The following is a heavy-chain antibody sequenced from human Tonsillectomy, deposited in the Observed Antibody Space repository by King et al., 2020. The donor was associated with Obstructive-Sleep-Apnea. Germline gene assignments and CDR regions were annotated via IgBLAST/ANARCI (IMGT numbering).Heavy chain of an antibody. D-gene: IGHD1-1*01. J-gene: IGHJ5*02. CDR3: ALRWLERRIDWFDP. CDR2: ITSSSNYI. Sequence: VQLVESGGGLVKPGGSLRLSCAASGFTFSTYTMNWVRQAPGKGLEWVSSITSSSNYIYYADSVKGRFTISRDNAKNSLYLQMSSLRAEDTAVYFCALRWLERRIDWFDPWGQGTLVTVSS. V-gene: IGHV3-21*01. CDR1: GFTFSTYT.